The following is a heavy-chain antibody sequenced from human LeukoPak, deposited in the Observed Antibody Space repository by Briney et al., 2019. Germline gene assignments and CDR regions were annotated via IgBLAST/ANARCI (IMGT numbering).Heavy chain of an antibody. CDR3: ARDKRFEGDGFDY. CDR1: GFTFSSYS. V-gene: IGHV3-21*01. J-gene: IGHJ4*02. D-gene: IGHD3-3*01. Sequence: GGSLRRSCAASGFTFSSYSMNWVRQAPGKGLEWVSSISSSSSYINYADSVKGRFTISRDNAKNSLYLQMNSLRAEDTAVYYCARDKRFEGDGFDYWGQGTLVTVSS. CDR2: ISSSSSYI.